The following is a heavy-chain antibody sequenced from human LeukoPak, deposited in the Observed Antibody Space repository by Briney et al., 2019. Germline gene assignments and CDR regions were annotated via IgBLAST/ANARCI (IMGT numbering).Heavy chain of an antibody. Sequence: SGTLSLTCAVYGGSFSNYHWSWIRQPPGKGLEWIREINYSGATTYNPSLKSRVTISLDTSKRQFSLRLNSMTAADTAVYYCATLTTVVTAYYFDYWGQGTLVTVSS. D-gene: IGHD4-23*01. J-gene: IGHJ4*02. CDR1: GGSFSNYH. CDR2: INYSGAT. V-gene: IGHV4-34*01. CDR3: ATLTTVVTAYYFDY.